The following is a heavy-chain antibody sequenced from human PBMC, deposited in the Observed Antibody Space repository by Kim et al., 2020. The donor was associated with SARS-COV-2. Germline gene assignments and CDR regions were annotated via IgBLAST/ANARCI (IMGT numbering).Heavy chain of an antibody. J-gene: IGHJ4*02. CDR2: ISSSSSYI. CDR3: AREDDRVLAVADY. Sequence: GGSLRLSCAASGFTFSSYSMNWVRQAPGKGLEWVSSISSSSSYIYYADSVKGRFTISRDNAKNSLYLQMNSLRAEDTAVYYCAREDDRVLAVADYWGQGTLVTVSS. V-gene: IGHV3-21*01. D-gene: IGHD6-19*01. CDR1: GFTFSSYS.